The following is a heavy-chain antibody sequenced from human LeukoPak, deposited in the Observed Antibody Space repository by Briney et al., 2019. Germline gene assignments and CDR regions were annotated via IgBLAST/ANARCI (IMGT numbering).Heavy chain of an antibody. D-gene: IGHD3-22*01. Sequence: SETLSLTCTVSGGSISSYYWSWIRQPPGKGLEWIGYIYYSGSTNYNPSLKSRVTISVDTSKNQFSLKLSSVTAADTAVYYCARAQYGSSGYLFDYWGQGTLVTVSS. CDR3: ARAQYGSSGYLFDY. CDR2: IYYSGST. V-gene: IGHV4-59*01. J-gene: IGHJ4*02. CDR1: GGSISSYY.